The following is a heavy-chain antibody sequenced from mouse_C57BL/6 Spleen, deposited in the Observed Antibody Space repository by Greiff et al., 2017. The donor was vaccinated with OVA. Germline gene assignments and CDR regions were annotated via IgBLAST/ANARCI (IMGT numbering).Heavy chain of an antibody. J-gene: IGHJ3*01. D-gene: IGHD2-1*01. CDR3: ARRRVSGNYGFAY. Sequence: QQSCKASGYTFTSYWMHWVKQRPGQGLEWIGEIDPSDSYTNYNQKFKGKSTLTVDKSSSTAYMQLSSLTSEDSAVYYCARRRVSGNYGFAYWGQGTLVTVSA. CDR1: GYTFTSYW. CDR2: IDPSDSYT. V-gene: IGHV1-69*01.